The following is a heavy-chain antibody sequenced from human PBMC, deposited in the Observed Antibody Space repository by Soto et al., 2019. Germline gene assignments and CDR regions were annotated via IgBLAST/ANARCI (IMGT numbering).Heavy chain of an antibody. D-gene: IGHD6-13*01. CDR1: GGSITSGGYS. V-gene: IGHV4-30-2*01. J-gene: IGHJ5*02. CDR3: ARVFSSSRGGWFDP. CDR2: IYQSGST. Sequence: SETLSLTCAVSGGSITSGGYSWSWIRQPPGKGLEWIGYIYQSGSTYYNPSLKSRVTISLDRSKNHFSLRLNSVTAADTAVYYCARVFSSSRGGWFDPWGQGTLVTVSS.